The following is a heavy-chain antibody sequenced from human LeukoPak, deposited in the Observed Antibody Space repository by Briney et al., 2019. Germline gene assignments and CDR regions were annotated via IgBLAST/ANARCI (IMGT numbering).Heavy chain of an antibody. Sequence: TGGSLRLSCAASGFTFSSYGMHWVRQAPGKGLEWVAFIRYDGSNKYYADSVKGRFTISRDNSKNTLYLQMNSLRAEDTAVYYCAAGITMLRYFQHWGQGTLVTVSS. CDR1: GFTFSSYG. V-gene: IGHV3-30*02. D-gene: IGHD3-10*01. CDR3: AAGITMLRYFQH. J-gene: IGHJ1*01. CDR2: IRYDGSNK.